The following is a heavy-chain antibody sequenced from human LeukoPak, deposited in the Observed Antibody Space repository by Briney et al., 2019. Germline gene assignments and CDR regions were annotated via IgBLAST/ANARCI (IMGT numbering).Heavy chain of an antibody. CDR2: IRYDGSNK. CDR3: AKDRGRIPRSYYFDY. V-gene: IGHV3-30*02. Sequence: PGGSLRLSCAASGFTFSSYGMHWVRQAPGKGLEWVAFIRYDGSNKYYADSVKGRFTISRDNSKNTLYLQMNSLRAEDTAVYYCAKDRGRIPRSYYFDYWGQGTLVTVSS. D-gene: IGHD1-14*01. J-gene: IGHJ4*02. CDR1: GFTFSSYG.